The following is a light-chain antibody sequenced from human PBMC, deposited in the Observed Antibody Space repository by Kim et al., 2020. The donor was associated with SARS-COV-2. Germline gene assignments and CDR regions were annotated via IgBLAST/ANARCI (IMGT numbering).Light chain of an antibody. CDR3: QVWDSSSDHWV. V-gene: IGLV3-21*04. CDR2: YDS. J-gene: IGLJ3*02. CDR1: NIGSKS. Sequence: SYELTQPPSVSVAPVKTARITCGGNNIGSKSVHWYQQKPGQAPVVVIYYDSDRPSGIPERFSGSNSGNTATLTISRVEAGDEADYYCQVWDSSSDHWVFG.